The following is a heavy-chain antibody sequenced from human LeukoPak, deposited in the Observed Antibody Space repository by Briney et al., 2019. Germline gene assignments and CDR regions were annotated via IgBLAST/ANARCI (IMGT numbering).Heavy chain of an antibody. J-gene: IGHJ4*02. CDR2: ISSSSSYI. CDR3: ARVRLGESSHFDY. V-gene: IGHV3-21*01. CDR1: GFTFSSYS. D-gene: IGHD3-16*02. Sequence: GGSLRLSCAASGFTFSSYSMNWVRQAPGKGLEWVSSISSSSSYIYYADSVKGRFTISRDNAKNSLYLQMNSLRAEDTAVYYCARVRLGESSHFDYWGQGTLVTVSS.